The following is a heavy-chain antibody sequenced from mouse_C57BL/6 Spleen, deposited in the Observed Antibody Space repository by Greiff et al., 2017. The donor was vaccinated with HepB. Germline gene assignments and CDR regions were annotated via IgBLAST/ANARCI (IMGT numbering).Heavy chain of an antibody. Sequence: EVMLVESGGGLVQPGGSLSLSCAASGFTFTDYYMSWVRQPPGKALEWLGFIRNKANGYTTEYSASVKGRFTISRDNSQSILYLQMNALRAEDSATYYCARSSLLWYFDVWGTGTTVTVSS. CDR3: ARSSLLWYFDV. CDR2: IRNKANGYTT. V-gene: IGHV7-3*01. J-gene: IGHJ1*03. D-gene: IGHD1-2*01. CDR1: GFTFTDYY.